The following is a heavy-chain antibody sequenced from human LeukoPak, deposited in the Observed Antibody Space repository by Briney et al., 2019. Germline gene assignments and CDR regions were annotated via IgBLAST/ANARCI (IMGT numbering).Heavy chain of an antibody. Sequence: PGRSLRLSCAASGFTFSSYGMHWVRQAPGKELEWVAVISYDGSNKYYADSVKGRFTISRDNSKNTLYLQMNSLRAEDTAVYYCAKDFEFGSVYSYFDYWGQGTLVTVSS. J-gene: IGHJ4*02. D-gene: IGHD2-15*01. CDR1: GFTFSSYG. V-gene: IGHV3-30*18. CDR2: ISYDGSNK. CDR3: AKDFEFGSVYSYFDY.